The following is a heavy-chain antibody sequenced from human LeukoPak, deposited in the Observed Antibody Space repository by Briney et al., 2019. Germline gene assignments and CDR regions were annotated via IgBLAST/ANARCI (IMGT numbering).Heavy chain of an antibody. Sequence: GGSLRLSCAASGFTFSSYAMSWVRQAPGKGLEWVSAISGSGGSTYYADSVKGRFTISRDDSKNTLYLQMNSLRAEDTAVYYCAEDLSSWFQGFDPWGQGTLVTVSS. D-gene: IGHD6-13*01. CDR1: GFTFSSYA. V-gene: IGHV3-23*01. J-gene: IGHJ5*02. CDR3: AEDLSSWFQGFDP. CDR2: ISGSGGST.